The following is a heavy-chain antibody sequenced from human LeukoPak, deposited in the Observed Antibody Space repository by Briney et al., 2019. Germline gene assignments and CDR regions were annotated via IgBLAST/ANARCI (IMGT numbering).Heavy chain of an antibody. CDR3: ARDYGDYVLDY. D-gene: IGHD4-17*01. J-gene: IGHJ4*02. CDR1: GFTVSSNY. V-gene: IGHV3-53*01. Sequence: GGSLRLSCAASGFTVSSNYMSWVRQAPGKGLEWVSVIYSGGSTYYADSVKGRFTISRDNSKNTLYLQMNSLRVEDTAVYYCARDYGDYVLDYWGQGILVTVSS. CDR2: IYSGGST.